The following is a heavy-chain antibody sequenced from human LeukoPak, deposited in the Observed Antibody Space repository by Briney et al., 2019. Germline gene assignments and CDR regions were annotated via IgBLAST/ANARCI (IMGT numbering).Heavy chain of an antibody. D-gene: IGHD5-24*01. CDR2: ISYDGSNK. J-gene: IGHJ4*02. CDR1: GFTFSSYA. Sequence: GGSLRLSCAASGFTFSSYAMHWVRQAPGKGLEWVAVISYDGSNKYYADSVKGRFTVSRDNSKNTLYLQMNSLRSEDTAVYYCARGRGGDGYNWLCYFDYWGQGTLVTVSS. CDR3: ARGRGGDGYNWLCYFDY. V-gene: IGHV3-30-3*01.